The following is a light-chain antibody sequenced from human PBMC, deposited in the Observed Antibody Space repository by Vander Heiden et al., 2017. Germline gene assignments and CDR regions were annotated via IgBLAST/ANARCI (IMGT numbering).Light chain of an antibody. CDR3: KQLNRDQPVT. CDR1: QGISSY. CDR2: AAS. V-gene: IGKV1-9*01. Sequence: IQLTPSPSFLSASVGDRVTLTCRASQGISSYLDWYQQKTGKATKLLIYAASTLQMGVPSRVSGSGSGTEFTRISSSLQPEDVATYYCKQLNRDQPVTFGRGTRLEMK. J-gene: IGKJ5*01.